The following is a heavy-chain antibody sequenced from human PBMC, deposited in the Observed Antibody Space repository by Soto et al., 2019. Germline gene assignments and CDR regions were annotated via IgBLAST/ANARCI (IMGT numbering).Heavy chain of an antibody. Sequence: EVPLLESGGGLVQPGGSLRLSCAASGFTISSYGMTWVRQAPGKGLEWVSTIRGSDGSTYDADSVKGRFTISRDNSKNTVYLQMNSLSVEGTGVYFCAKDVDYAMLAGDYCCWGQGTPVSVYS. V-gene: IGHV3-23*01. J-gene: IGHJ4*02. CDR2: IRGSDGST. CDR3: AKDVDYAMLAGDYCC. CDR1: GFTISSYG. D-gene: IGHD3-9*01.